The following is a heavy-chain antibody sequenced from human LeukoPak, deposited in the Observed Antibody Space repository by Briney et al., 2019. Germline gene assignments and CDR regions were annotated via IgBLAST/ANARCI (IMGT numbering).Heavy chain of an antibody. CDR1: GFTFSSYA. J-gene: IGHJ4*02. Sequence: GGSLRLSCAASGFTFSSYAMHWVRQAPGKGLEWVAVASYDGDTKYYADSMKGRFTISRDNSKNTLYLQINSLRAEDTAVYYCARGGWELLPHFDYWGQGTLVTVSS. D-gene: IGHD1-26*01. CDR2: ASYDGDTK. CDR3: ARGGWELLPHFDY. V-gene: IGHV3-30-3*01.